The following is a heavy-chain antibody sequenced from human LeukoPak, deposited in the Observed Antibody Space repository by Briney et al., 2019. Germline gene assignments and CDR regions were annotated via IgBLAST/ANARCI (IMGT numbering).Heavy chain of an antibody. Sequence: GGSLRLSCAASGFTFSSYAMHWVRQAPGKGLEWVAVISYDGSNKYYADSVKGRFTISRDNSKNTLYLQMSSLRAEDTAVYYCARERRDGYKTWLDYWGQGTLVTVSS. D-gene: IGHD5-24*01. CDR1: GFTFSSYA. J-gene: IGHJ4*02. V-gene: IGHV3-30-3*01. CDR3: ARERRDGYKTWLDY. CDR2: ISYDGSNK.